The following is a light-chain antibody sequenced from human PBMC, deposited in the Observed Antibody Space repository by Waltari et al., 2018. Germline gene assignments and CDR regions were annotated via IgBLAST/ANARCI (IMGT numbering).Light chain of an antibody. CDR2: WAS. J-gene: IGKJ4*02. Sequence: IVMTQSPEPLAVSLGGRSTIRCKTSASDQFSSNHNNHLAWYQQKTGQPPRLVLYWASTRESGVPDRFIGGGAEEDFKHNVTSLQAEDVAVDYGQQDYNTLRTFGGGTKVEVK. CDR3: QQDYNTLRT. CDR1: ASDQFSSNHNNH. V-gene: IGKV4-1*01.